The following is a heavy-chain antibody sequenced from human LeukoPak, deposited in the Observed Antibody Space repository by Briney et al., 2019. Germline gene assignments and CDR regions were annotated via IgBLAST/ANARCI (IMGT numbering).Heavy chain of an antibody. D-gene: IGHD1-26*01. CDR2: ISGSGGST. Sequence: GGSLRLSCAASGFTFSSYAMTWVRQAPGKGLEWVSAISGSGGSTYYIDSVRGRFTISRENSKKTVYLHMNTLTTQDTAVYYCATQFDPYSGTYFRLFDHWGQGALVTVS. CDR3: ATQFDPYSGTYFRLFDH. V-gene: IGHV3-23*01. CDR1: GFTFSSYA. J-gene: IGHJ4*02.